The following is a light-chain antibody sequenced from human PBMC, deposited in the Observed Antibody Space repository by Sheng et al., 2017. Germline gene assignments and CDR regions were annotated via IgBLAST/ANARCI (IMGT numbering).Light chain of an antibody. J-gene: IGKJ2*01. Sequence: IVMTQSPATLSVSPGERATLSCRASQSISNFLAWYQQKPGQAPRLLIYGASTRVTGVPGSFRGSGSGTEFTLTISSLQSEDFAVYYCQQYNIWPYTFGQGTKLDIK. CDR1: QSISNF. CDR3: QQYNIWPYT. V-gene: IGKV3-15*01. CDR2: GAS.